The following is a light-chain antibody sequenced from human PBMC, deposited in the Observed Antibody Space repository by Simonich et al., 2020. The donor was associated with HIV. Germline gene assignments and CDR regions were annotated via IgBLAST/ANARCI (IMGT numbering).Light chain of an antibody. V-gene: IGLV2-23*01. CDR3: CSYASSRSYV. Sequence: QSALTQPASVSGSPGQSITISCTGTTSDVGNYNLVSWYQQHPGKAPKLMIYAGSKRPSGVSNRFSASKSGNTASLTISGLQAEDEADYYCCSYASSRSYVFGTGTKVTVL. CDR1: TSDVGNYNL. J-gene: IGLJ1*01. CDR2: AGS.